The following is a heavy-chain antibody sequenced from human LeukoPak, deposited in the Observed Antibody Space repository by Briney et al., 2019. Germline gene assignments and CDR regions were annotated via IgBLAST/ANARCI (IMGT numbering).Heavy chain of an antibody. D-gene: IGHD3-22*01. J-gene: IGHJ4*02. CDR2: IWYDGSNK. Sequence: GRSLRLSCAASGFTFSSYGMHWVRQAPGKGLEWVAVIWYDGSNKYYADSVKGRFTISRDNSKNTLYLQMNSLRAEDTAVYYCARDGDYYDSTYYFDYWGQGNLVTASS. V-gene: IGHV3-33*01. CDR3: ARDGDYYDSTYYFDY. CDR1: GFTFSSYG.